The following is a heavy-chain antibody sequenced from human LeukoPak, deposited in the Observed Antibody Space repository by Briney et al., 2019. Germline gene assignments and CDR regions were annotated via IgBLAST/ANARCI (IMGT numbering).Heavy chain of an antibody. CDR2: IYYSGST. Sequence: SETLSLTCTVSGGSISSSSYYWGWIRQPPGKGLEWIGSIYYSGSTYYNPSLKSRVTISVDTSKNQFSLKLSSVTAADTAVYYCARDHSGWELLSHAFDIWGQGTMVTVSS. CDR3: ARDHSGWELLSHAFDI. D-gene: IGHD1-26*01. J-gene: IGHJ3*02. V-gene: IGHV4-39*07. CDR1: GGSISSSSYY.